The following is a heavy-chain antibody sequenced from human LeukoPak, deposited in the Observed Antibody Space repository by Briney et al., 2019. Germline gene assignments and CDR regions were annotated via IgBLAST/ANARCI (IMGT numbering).Heavy chain of an antibody. CDR3: ARRFYDFWSGYSPKTYIDY. J-gene: IGHJ4*02. D-gene: IGHD3-3*01. Sequence: GASVKVSCKASGYTFTSYDINWVRQATGQGLEWMGWMNPNSGNTGYAQKFQGRVTMTRNTSVSTAYMELSSLRSEDTAVYCCARRFYDFWSGYSPKTYIDYWGQGTLVTVSS. CDR1: GYTFTSYD. CDR2: MNPNSGNT. V-gene: IGHV1-8*01.